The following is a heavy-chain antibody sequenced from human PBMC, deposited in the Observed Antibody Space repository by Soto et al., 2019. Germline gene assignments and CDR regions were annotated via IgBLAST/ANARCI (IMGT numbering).Heavy chain of an antibody. V-gene: IGHV4-4*02. J-gene: IGHJ5*02. CDR2: VYHTGDT. D-gene: IGHD2-21*02. CDR3: AREIVTAGGNNYFHP. Sequence: SETLSLTCGVSGGTVASSHWWSWVRQSPGRGLEWLGNVYHTGDTNFNPSLQSRVTFSVDKSNNQFSLRLTSVTAADTAVYFCAREIVTAGGNNYFHPWGPGTLVTSPQ. CDR1: GGTVASSHW.